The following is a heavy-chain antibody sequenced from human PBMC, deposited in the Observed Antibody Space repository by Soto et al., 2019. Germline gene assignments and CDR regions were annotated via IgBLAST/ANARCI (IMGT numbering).Heavy chain of an antibody. CDR2: ISNSGDNT. D-gene: IGHD1-1*01. J-gene: IGHJ4*02. CDR3: AKVRNWNYFDY. CDR1: GFSFSTSA. V-gene: IGHV3-23*01. Sequence: GGSLRLSCAASGFSFSTSAMTWVRQAPGKGLEWVSAISNSGDNTYYADSVKGRFTISRDNSKNTLYLQMNSLSAEDTAIYFCAKVRNWNYFDYWGQGTLVTVSS.